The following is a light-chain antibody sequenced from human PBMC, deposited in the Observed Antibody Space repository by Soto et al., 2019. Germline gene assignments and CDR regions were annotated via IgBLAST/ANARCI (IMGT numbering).Light chain of an antibody. J-gene: IGLJ1*01. Sequence: QSALTQPPSASGSPGQSVTISCTGTSSDVGGYNYVSWYQQHPGKAPKLVIYEVTKRPSGVPDRFSGSKSGITDSLTVSGLDSEDEADYYCSSYAGSNNFDVFGPGTKLTVL. CDR2: EVT. CDR1: SSDVGGYNY. V-gene: IGLV2-8*01. CDR3: SSYAGSNNFDV.